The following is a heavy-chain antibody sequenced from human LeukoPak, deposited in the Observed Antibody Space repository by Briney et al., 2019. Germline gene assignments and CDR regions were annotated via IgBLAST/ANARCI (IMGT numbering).Heavy chain of an antibody. Sequence: SETLSLTCTVSGGSISSYFWSWIRQPPGKGLEWIGYIYYSGSTSYNPSLKSRVTISIDTSTNQFSLKLSSVTAADTAVYYCAAFRGSHLEHWGQGPLVTVSS. V-gene: IGHV4-59*01. CDR3: AAFRGSHLEH. D-gene: IGHD3-16*01. J-gene: IGHJ1*01. CDR2: IYYSGST. CDR1: GGSISSYF.